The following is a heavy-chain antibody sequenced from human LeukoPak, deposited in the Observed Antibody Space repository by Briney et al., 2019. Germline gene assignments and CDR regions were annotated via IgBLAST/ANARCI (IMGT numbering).Heavy chain of an antibody. V-gene: IGHV3-23*01. CDR1: GGSISGYY. Sequence: ETLSLTCTVSGGSISGYYWSWIRQPPGKGLEWVSAISGRGGSTYYADSVKGRFTISRDNSKNTLYLQMNSLRAEDTAVYYCAKDRGDYGDHSASCFDYWGQGTLVTVSS. D-gene: IGHD4-17*01. CDR2: ISGRGGST. J-gene: IGHJ4*02. CDR3: AKDRGDYGDHSASCFDY.